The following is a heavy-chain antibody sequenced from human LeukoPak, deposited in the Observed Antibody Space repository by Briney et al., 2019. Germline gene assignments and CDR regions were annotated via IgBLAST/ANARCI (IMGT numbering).Heavy chain of an antibody. V-gene: IGHV3-33*06. CDR2: IWYDGSNQ. D-gene: IGHD3-10*01. Sequence: GGSLTLSCAASGFTFSSAGMHWVRQAPAKGLEWVAVIWYDGSNQYYADSVKGRFTVSRDNSKNTLYLRMNSLRVEDAAVYYCAKDLGGEGGSGFPGYWGQGTLVTVSS. J-gene: IGHJ4*02. CDR3: AKDLGGEGGSGFPGY. CDR1: GFTFSSAG.